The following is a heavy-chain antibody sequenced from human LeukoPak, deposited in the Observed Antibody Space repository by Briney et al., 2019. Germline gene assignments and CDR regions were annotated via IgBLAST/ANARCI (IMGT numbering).Heavy chain of an antibody. Sequence: ASVKVSCKASGYTFTGYDMHWVRQATGQGLEWMGWMNPNSGNTGYAQKFQGRVTMTRNTSISTAYMELSSLRSEDTAVYYCARGSLFDYGERYFDLWGRGTLVTVSS. CDR3: ARGSLFDYGERYFDL. J-gene: IGHJ2*01. V-gene: IGHV1-8*02. CDR2: MNPNSGNT. CDR1: GYTFTGYD. D-gene: IGHD4-17*01.